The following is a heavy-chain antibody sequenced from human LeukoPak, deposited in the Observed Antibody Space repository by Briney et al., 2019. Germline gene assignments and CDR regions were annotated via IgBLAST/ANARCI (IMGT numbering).Heavy chain of an antibody. CDR1: GGSFSGYY. V-gene: IGHV4-34*01. CDR2: IYYSGST. J-gene: IGHJ4*02. D-gene: IGHD3-9*01. CDR3: AREYYDILTGYYPDHFDY. Sequence: PSETLSLTCAVYGGSFSGYYWSWIRQPPGKGLEWIGSIYYSGSTYYNPSLKSRVTISVDTSKNQFSLKLSSVTAADTAVYYCAREYYDILTGYYPDHFDYWGQGTLVTVSS.